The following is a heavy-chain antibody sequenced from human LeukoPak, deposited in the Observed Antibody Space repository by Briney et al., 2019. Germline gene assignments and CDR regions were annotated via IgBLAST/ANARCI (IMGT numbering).Heavy chain of an antibody. Sequence: GGSLRLSCAASGFTVSSNYMSWVRQAPGKGLEWVSVIYSGGSTYYADSVKGRFTISRDNSKNTLYLQMNSLRAEDTAVYYCARSVSSSWIYHFDYWGQGTLVTVSS. CDR1: GFTVSSNY. CDR3: ARSVSSSWIYHFDY. J-gene: IGHJ4*02. D-gene: IGHD6-13*01. V-gene: IGHV3-53*01. CDR2: IYSGGST.